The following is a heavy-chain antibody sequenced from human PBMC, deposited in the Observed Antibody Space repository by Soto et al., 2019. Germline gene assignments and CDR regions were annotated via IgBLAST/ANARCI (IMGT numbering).Heavy chain of an antibody. CDR1: GFTFSSYS. V-gene: IGHV3-21*01. Sequence: EVQLVESGGGLVKPGGSLRLSCAASGFTFSSYSMNWVRQAPGKGLEWVSSISSSSSYIYYADPVKGRFTISRDNAKNSLYLQMNSLRAEDTAVYYCAVGYSGYWAYWGQGTLVTVSS. CDR3: AVGYSGYWAY. J-gene: IGHJ4*02. CDR2: ISSSSSYI. D-gene: IGHD5-12*01.